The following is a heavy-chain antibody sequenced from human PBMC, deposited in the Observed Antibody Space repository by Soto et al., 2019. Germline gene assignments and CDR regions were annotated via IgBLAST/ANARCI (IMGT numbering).Heavy chain of an antibody. CDR2: ISAYNGNT. D-gene: IGHD3-10*01. CDR3: ARTPNHYYGSGTPFDY. Sequence: QVQLVQSGAEVKKPGASVKVSCKASGYTFTSYGISWVRQAPGQGLEWMGWISAYNGNTNYAQKLQGRVTMTTDTSTSTDHMELRSLRSDDTAVNYCARTPNHYYGSGTPFDYWGQGTLVTVSS. J-gene: IGHJ4*02. V-gene: IGHV1-18*01. CDR1: GYTFTSYG.